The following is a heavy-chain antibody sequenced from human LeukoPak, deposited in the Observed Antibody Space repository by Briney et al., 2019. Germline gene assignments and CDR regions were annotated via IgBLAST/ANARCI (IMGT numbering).Heavy chain of an antibody. J-gene: IGHJ4*02. V-gene: IGHV3-21*01. Sequence: GGSLRLSCAASGFTFSSYGMNWVRQAPGKGLEWVSSISSSSSYIYYADSVKGRFTISRDNAKNSLYLQMNSLRAGDTAVYYCARDHHSSGWYPFDYWGQGTLVTVSS. CDR1: GFTFSSYG. D-gene: IGHD6-19*01. CDR2: ISSSSSYI. CDR3: ARDHHSSGWYPFDY.